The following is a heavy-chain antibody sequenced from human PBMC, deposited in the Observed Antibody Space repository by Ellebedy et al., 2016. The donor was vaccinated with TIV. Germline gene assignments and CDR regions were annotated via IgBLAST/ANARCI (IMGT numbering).Heavy chain of an antibody. CDR3: VTRGYSSYDYFDY. CDR2: INTNNGGT. J-gene: IGHJ4*02. Sequence: ASVKVSCXASGYSFIGYYRHWERQAPGKGLEWMGWINTNNGGTNSAQKFQGRVTMTRDASISTAYMELSRLRSDDTAVYYCVTRGYSSYDYFDYWGQGTLVTVSS. V-gene: IGHV1-2*02. CDR1: GYSFIGYY. D-gene: IGHD5-12*01.